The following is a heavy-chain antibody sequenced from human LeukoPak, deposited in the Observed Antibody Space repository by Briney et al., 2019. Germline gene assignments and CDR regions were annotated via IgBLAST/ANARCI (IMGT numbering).Heavy chain of an antibody. J-gene: IGHJ4*02. D-gene: IGHD2-2*01. V-gene: IGHV3-30*02. CDR1: GFNFNMFW. Sequence: GGSLRLSCVASGFNFNMFWMSWVRQAPGKGLEWVAFIRYDGSNKYYADSVKGRFTISRDNSKNTLYLQMNSLRAEDTAVYYCAKGFVDIVVVPAAFDFDYWGQGTLVTVSS. CDR3: AKGFVDIVVVPAAFDFDY. CDR2: IRYDGSNK.